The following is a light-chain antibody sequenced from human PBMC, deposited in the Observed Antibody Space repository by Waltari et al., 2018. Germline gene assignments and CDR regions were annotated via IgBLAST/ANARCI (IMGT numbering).Light chain of an antibody. CDR2: GNS. Sequence: QSVLTQPPSVSGAPGQRVTIPCTWSSPTTGAALYLPWYQQLPGTAPKLLIYGNSNRPSGVPDRFSGSKSGTSASLAITGLQAEDEADYYCQSYDSSLSGWVFGGGTKLTVL. CDR3: QSYDSSLSGWV. J-gene: IGLJ3*02. CDR1: SPTTGAALY. V-gene: IGLV1-40*01.